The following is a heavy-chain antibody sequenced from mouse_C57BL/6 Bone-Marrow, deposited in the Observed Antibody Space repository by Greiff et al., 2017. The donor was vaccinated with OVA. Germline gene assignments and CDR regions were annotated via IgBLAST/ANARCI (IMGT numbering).Heavy chain of an antibody. CDR1: GFTFSDYG. V-gene: IGHV5-15*01. CDR3: ALGRDWYFDV. D-gene: IGHD4-1*01. CDR2: ISNLAYST. Sequence: EVQLVESGGGLVQPGGSLKLSCAASGFTFSDYGMAWVRQAPRKGPEWVAFISNLAYSTYYADTVTGRFTFSRENAKNTLYLEMSSLRSEDTARDYCALGRDWYFDVWGTGTTVTVSS. J-gene: IGHJ1*03.